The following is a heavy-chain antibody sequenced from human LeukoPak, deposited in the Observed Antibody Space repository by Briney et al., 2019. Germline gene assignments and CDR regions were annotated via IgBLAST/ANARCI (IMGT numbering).Heavy chain of an antibody. D-gene: IGHD3-9*01. J-gene: IGHJ3*02. Sequence: ASVKVSCKVSGYTLTELSMHWVRQAPGKGLEWMGGFDPEDGETIYAQKFQGRVTMTEDTSTDTAYMELSSLRSEDTAVYYCATPGEDYDILTGLEAAFDIWGQGTMVTVSS. CDR3: ATPGEDYDILTGLEAAFDI. CDR1: GYTLTELS. CDR2: FDPEDGET. V-gene: IGHV1-24*01.